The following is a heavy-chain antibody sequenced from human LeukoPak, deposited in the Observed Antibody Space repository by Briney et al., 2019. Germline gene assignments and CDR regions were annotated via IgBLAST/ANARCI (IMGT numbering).Heavy chain of an antibody. J-gene: IGHJ4*02. CDR2: ISSSSYI. V-gene: IGHV3-21*01. CDR1: GFTFSSYS. D-gene: IGHD6-13*01. CDR3: ARDRRIAAAGTEIDY. Sequence: GGSLRLSCAASGFTFSSYSMNWVRQAPGKGLEWVSSISSSSYIYYADSVKGRFTISRDNAKNSLYLQMNSLRAEDTAVYYCARDRRIAAAGTEIDYWGQGTLVTVSS.